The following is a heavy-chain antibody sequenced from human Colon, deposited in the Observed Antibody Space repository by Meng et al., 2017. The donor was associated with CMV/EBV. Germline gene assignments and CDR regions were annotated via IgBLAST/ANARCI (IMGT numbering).Heavy chain of an antibody. CDR3: IRETTGSSSSY. J-gene: IGHJ4*02. CDR2: IFYTGTT. V-gene: IGHV4-39*07. Sequence: QLQLQGSGPRLVRPSETLSLTCTVSGGSISSSRYYWAWIRQPPGKGLEWIGSIFYTGTTYYKPSLKSRVTISVDTSKNQFSLKLSSVTAADTAVYYCIRETTGSSSSYWGQGTLVTVSS. D-gene: IGHD6-6*01. CDR1: GGSISSSRYY.